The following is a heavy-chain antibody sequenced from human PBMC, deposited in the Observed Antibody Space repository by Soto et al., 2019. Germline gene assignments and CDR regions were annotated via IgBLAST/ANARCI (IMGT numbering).Heavy chain of an antibody. CDR1: GGSVSNNY. D-gene: IGHD3-9*01. J-gene: IGHJ1*01. Sequence: QVQLQESGPRLVKPSETLSLTCNVSGGSVSNNYWTWIRQPAGKGLEWIGRIYSNGRTNFNPSLKSRISMSIDTSKNQFSLKLTSVTAADTAVYYSARSYLDSYEHWGQGTLVIVSS. CDR3: ARSYLDSYEH. V-gene: IGHV4-4*07. CDR2: IYSNGRT.